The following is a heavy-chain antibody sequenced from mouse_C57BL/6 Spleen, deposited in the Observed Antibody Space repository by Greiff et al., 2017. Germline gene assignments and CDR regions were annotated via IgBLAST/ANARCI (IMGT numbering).Heavy chain of an antibody. V-gene: IGHV1-69*01. Sequence: QVQLQQPGAELVMPGASVKLSCKASGYTFTSYWMHWVKQRPGQGLEWIGEIDPSVSYTNYNQKFKGKSTLTVDKSSSTAYMQLSSLTSEDSAVYYGARRYYGSSYDWYFDVWGTGTTVTVSS. J-gene: IGHJ1*03. CDR1: GYTFTSYW. CDR2: IDPSVSYT. CDR3: ARRYYGSSYDWYFDV. D-gene: IGHD1-1*01.